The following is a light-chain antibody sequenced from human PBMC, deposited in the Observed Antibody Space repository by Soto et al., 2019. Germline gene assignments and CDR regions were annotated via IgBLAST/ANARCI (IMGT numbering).Light chain of an antibody. J-gene: IGKJ1*01. Sequence: DIQLTPSPSFLSASVGDRVTITGRASQGISSYLAWYQQKPGKAPKLLIYAASTLQSGVPSRFSGSGSGTEFTLTISSLQPDDFATYYCQHYNSYSEAFGQGTKVDIK. V-gene: IGKV1-9*01. CDR2: AAS. CDR3: QHYNSYSEA. CDR1: QGISSY.